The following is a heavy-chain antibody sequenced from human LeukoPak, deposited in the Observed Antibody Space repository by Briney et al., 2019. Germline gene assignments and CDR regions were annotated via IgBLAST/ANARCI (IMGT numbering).Heavy chain of an antibody. V-gene: IGHV4-34*01. CDR1: GGSFSGYY. Sequence: SETLSLTCAVYGGSFSGYYWSWLRQPPGKGLEWIGKINHSGSTNYNPSLKSRVTISVDTSKDQYSLKLSSVTAADTAVYYCARGPLRIVVTYYYYGMDVWGQGTTVTVSS. CDR2: INHSGST. J-gene: IGHJ6*02. D-gene: IGHD2-15*01. CDR3: ARGPLRIVVTYYYYGMDV.